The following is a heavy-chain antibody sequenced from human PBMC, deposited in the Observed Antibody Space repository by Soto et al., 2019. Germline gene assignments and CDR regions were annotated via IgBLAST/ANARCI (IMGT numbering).Heavy chain of an antibody. CDR3: TTLGYSNGNSCYRGTYFDY. CDR2: IKSKTDGGTT. D-gene: IGHD2-2*02. Sequence: EVQLVESGGGLVKPGGSLRLSCAASGFTFINAWMTWVRQAPGKGLEWVGRIKSKTDGGTTDYAAPVKGRFSISRDESKNTLYLQMNSLKIEDTAVYYCTTLGYSNGNSCYRGTYFDYWGQGTLVTVSS. J-gene: IGHJ4*02. V-gene: IGHV3-15*01. CDR1: GFTFINAW.